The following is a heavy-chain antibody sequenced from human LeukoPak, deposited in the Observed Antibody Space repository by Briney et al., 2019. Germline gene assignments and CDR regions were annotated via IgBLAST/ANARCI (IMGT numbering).Heavy chain of an antibody. CDR3: ARRVAAVGFFDY. V-gene: IGHV5-51*01. Sequence: GESLKISCKGSGYRFASYWIGWVRQMPGKGLEWMGIIYPDDSDTRYDPSFQGQVTISADKSISTAYLQWRSLKASDTATYYCARRVAAVGFFDYWGQGTLVTVSS. J-gene: IGHJ4*02. CDR1: GYRFASYW. CDR2: IYPDDSDT. D-gene: IGHD6-13*01.